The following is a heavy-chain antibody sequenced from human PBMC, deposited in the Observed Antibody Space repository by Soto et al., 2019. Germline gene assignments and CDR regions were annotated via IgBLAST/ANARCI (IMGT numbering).Heavy chain of an antibody. CDR1: GFTFKDYW. CDR2: IKVDGSEK. J-gene: IGHJ1*01. CDR3: ARDEICDGVKCTLGYFQE. D-gene: IGHD2-21*01. V-gene: IGHV3-7*03. Sequence: DVQLVDSGGGLVRSGGSLRLSCAASGFTFKDYWMNWVRQAPGKGLEWVANIKVDGSEKNYVDSVKGRFTISRDNAKNSLYRQMNNLRAEDTAVYYCARDEICDGVKCTLGYFQEWGQGTLVTVSS.